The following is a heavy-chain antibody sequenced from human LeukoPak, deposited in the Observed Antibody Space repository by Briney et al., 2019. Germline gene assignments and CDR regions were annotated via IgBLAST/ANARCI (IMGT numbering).Heavy chain of an antibody. CDR2: IKFDESEK. J-gene: IGHJ4*02. Sequence: GGSLRLSCVASGFTFSDYWMSWVRQAPGKGLEWVASIKFDESEKHYMDSVKGRFTISRDSAKSSLYLQMNSLRAEDTAVYFCARVTTNGYFEYWGQGSLVTVSP. D-gene: IGHD1-1*01. V-gene: IGHV3-7*04. CDR3: ARVTTNGYFEY. CDR1: GFTFSDYW.